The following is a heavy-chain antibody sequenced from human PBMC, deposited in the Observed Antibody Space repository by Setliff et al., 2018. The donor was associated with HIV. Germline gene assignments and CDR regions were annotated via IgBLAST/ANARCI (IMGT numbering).Heavy chain of an antibody. J-gene: IGHJ3*02. CDR1: GFTFSSYA. D-gene: IGHD2-21*01. CDR2: ISYDGSNK. CDR3: AKDEREALVNFFDAFDI. Sequence: GGSLRLSCAASGFTFSSYAMHWVRQAPGKGLEWVAVISYDGSNKYYADSVKGRFTISRDNAKNTLYLQMNSLRAEDTAVYYCAKDEREALVNFFDAFDIWGQGTMVTVSS. V-gene: IGHV3-30-3*01.